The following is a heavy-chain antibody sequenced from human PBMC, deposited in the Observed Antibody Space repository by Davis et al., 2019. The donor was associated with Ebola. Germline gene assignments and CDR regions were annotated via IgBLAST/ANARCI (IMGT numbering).Heavy chain of an antibody. J-gene: IGHJ4*02. V-gene: IGHV7-4-1*02. D-gene: IGHD2-2*01. CDR2: INTNTGNP. CDR3: ARHYYCSSTSCYLLDY. CDR1: GYTFTSYA. Sequence: AASVKVSCKASGYTFTSYAMNWVRQAPGQGLEWMGWINTNTGNPTYAQGFTGRFVFSLDTSVSTAYLQISSLKAEDTAVYYCARHYYCSSTSCYLLDYWGQGTLVTVSS.